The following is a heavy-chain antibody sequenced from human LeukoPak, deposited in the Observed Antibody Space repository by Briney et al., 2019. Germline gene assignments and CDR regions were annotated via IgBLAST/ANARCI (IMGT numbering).Heavy chain of an antibody. CDR1: GGTFSSYT. D-gene: IGHD3-10*01. Sequence: SVKVSCKASGGTFSSYTISWVRQAPGQGLEWMGRIIPILGIANYAQKFQGRVTITTDESTSTAYMELSSLRSEDTAVYYCAKEAYGSGSLGYWGQGTLVTVSS. V-gene: IGHV1-69*16. CDR3: AKEAYGSGSLGY. J-gene: IGHJ4*02. CDR2: IIPILGIA.